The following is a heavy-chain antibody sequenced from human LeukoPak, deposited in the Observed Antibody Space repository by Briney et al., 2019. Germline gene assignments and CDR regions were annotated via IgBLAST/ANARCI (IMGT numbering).Heavy chain of an antibody. J-gene: IGHJ4*02. CDR1: GFTFSSYG. V-gene: IGHV3-30*18. D-gene: IGHD3-10*01. CDR3: AKDRSYYGSGSYYDY. CDR2: ISYDGSNK. Sequence: PGRSLRLSFAASGFTFSSYGMHWVRHAPGKGLEWAAVISYDGSNKYYADSVKGRFTISRDNSKNTLYLQMNSLRAEDTAVYYCAKDRSYYGSGSYYDYWGQGTLVTVSS.